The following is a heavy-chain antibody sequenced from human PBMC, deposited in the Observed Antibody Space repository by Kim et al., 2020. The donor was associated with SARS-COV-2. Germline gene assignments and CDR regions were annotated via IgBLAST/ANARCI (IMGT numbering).Heavy chain of an antibody. D-gene: IGHD3-10*01. V-gene: IGHV3-7*01. Sequence: GGSLRLSCAASGFTFSNAGMTWFRQAPGKGLEWVANIKCDGSNENYVDSVKGRFTISRDNAKNTLFLQMYNLRAEDTAVYYCARDIGSSVCGLNDYWG. J-gene: IGHJ4*01. CDR2: IKCDGSNE. CDR3: ARDIGSSVCGLNDY. CDR1: GFTFSNAG.